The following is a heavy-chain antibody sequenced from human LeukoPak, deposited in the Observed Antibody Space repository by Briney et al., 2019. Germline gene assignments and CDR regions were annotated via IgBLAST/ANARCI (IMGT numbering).Heavy chain of an antibody. V-gene: IGHV3-53*01. D-gene: IGHD5-18*01. CDR3: ARGGYSYGRPFDH. CDR1: GFTVSTDF. Sequence: GGSLRLSCAASGFTVSTDFMSWVRQAPGKGLEWVSVIYRGGNTYYVDSVKGRFTISRDNSKNMAYLQMNSLRVEDTAVYYCARGGYSYGRPFDHWGQGTLVTVSS. J-gene: IGHJ4*02. CDR2: IYRGGNT.